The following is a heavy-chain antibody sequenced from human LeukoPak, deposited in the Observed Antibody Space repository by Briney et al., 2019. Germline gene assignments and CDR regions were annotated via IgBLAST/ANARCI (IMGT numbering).Heavy chain of an antibody. CDR2: IYSGGNT. CDR1: GFTVSSNY. J-gene: IGHJ1*01. D-gene: IGHD2-15*01. Sequence: GGSLRLSCAVSGFTVSSNYMSWVRQAPGKGLEWVSVIYSGGNTYYADSVKGRFTISRDNSKNMLYLQMNSLRAEDTAVYYCARSYCSGGSCFPTYFQHWGQGTLVTVSS. CDR3: ARSYCSGGSCFPTYFQH. V-gene: IGHV3-53*01.